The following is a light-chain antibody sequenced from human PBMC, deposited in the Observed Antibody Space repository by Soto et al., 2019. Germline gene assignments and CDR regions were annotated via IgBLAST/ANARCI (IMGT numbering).Light chain of an antibody. CDR1: QGISNY. CDR3: QQYNSAPVA. V-gene: IGKV1-27*01. Sequence: DIQMTQSPSSLSASVGDRGTITCRASQGISNYLAWYQQKPGKVPKRLIYAASTLQSGVTSRFRGSGSGTDVTLTISSLQPEDVATYYGQQYNSAPVAFGQGTKVELK. CDR2: AAS. J-gene: IGKJ1*01.